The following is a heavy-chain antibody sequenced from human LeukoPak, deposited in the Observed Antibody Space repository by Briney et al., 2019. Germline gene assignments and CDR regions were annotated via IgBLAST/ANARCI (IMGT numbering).Heavy chain of an antibody. D-gene: IGHD6-13*01. CDR1: GFTFSSYS. CDR3: ARDRVFGGMDL. Sequence: GGSLRLSCAASGFTFSSYSMNWVRQAPGKGLEWVSSISSSSSYIYYADSVKGRFTISRDNAKNSLYLQMNSLRAEDTAVYYCARDRVFGGMDLWGKGTPVTVSS. CDR2: ISSSSSYI. J-gene: IGHJ6*04. V-gene: IGHV3-21*01.